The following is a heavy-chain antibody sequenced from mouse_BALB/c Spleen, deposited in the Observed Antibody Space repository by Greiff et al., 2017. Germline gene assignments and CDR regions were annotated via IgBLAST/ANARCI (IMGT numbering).Heavy chain of an antibody. CDR2: ISYDGSN. V-gene: IGHV3-6*02. J-gene: IGHJ3*01. CDR1: GYSITSGYY. CDR3: AKVPDYYGSSFAY. D-gene: IGHD1-1*01. Sequence: EVKLQESGPGLVKPSQSLSLTCSVTGYSITSGYYWNWIRQFPGNKLEWMGYISYDGSNNYNPSLKNRISITRDTSKNQFFLKLNSVTTEDTATYYCAKVPDYYGSSFAYWGQGTLVTVSA.